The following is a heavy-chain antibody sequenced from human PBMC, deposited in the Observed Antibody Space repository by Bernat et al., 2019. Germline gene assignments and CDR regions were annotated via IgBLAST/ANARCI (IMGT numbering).Heavy chain of an antibody. Sequence: QVQLVESGGGVVQPGRSLRLSCAASGFTFSNYGMHWVRQAPGKGLEWVAVISYDGGNKYYADSARGRFTTSEDRSKNRRYLKVTIPTAGGGTRFDFERAAVVAPVVVFPSWDQGT. V-gene: IGHV3-30*05. D-gene: IGHD2-2*01. J-gene: IGHJ5*02. CDR2: ISYDGGNK. CDR3: ERAAVVAPVVVFPS. CDR1: GFTFSNYG.